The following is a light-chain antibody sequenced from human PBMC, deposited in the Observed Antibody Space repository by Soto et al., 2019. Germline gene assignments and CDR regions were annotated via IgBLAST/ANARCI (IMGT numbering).Light chain of an antibody. CDR1: QTVSGSY. Sequence: EIVLTQSPGTLSLSPGERATLSCRASQTVSGSYLVWYQHKPGQAPRLLIYDASSRATGIPDRFSGSGSGTDFTLTISRLEPEDFAVYYCQQYGNSPLTFGGGTKVELK. CDR3: QQYGNSPLT. CDR2: DAS. J-gene: IGKJ4*01. V-gene: IGKV3-20*01.